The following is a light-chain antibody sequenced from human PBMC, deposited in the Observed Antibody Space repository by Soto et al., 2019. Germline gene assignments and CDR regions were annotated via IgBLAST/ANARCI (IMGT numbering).Light chain of an antibody. J-gene: IGKJ5*01. CDR1: QGINSY. Sequence: DIPMTQSPSSVSASVGDRVTITCRATQGINSYLAWYQQKPGKAPKLLIYAASSLQSGVPSRFSGRGSGTDFTLTISSLQPEDFATYYCQQTNSFPITFGQGTRLEIK. CDR3: QQTNSFPIT. CDR2: AAS. V-gene: IGKV1-12*01.